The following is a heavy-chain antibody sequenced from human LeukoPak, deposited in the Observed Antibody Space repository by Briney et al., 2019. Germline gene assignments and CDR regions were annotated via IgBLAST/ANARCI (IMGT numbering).Heavy chain of an antibody. J-gene: IGHJ4*02. CDR3: AITNPQAGFWSGYYMMPFDY. Sequence: PSETLSLTCAVSGYSISSGYYWGWIRQHPGKGLEWIGSIYHSGSTYYNPSLKSRVTISVDTSKNQFSLKLSSVTAADTAVYYCAITNPQAGFWSGYYMMPFDYWGQGTLVTVSS. V-gene: IGHV4-38-2*01. CDR1: GYSISSGYY. D-gene: IGHD3-3*01. CDR2: IYHSGST.